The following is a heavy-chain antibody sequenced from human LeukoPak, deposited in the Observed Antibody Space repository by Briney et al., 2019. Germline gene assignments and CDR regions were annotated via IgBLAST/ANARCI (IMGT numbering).Heavy chain of an antibody. Sequence: PGGSLRLSCAASGFTFSSYGMHWVRKAPGKGPEWVAFIRYDGSNKYYADSVKGRFTISRDNSKNTLYLQMNSLRAEDTAVYYCAKDRYYYDSSGYVDYWGQGTLVTVSS. J-gene: IGHJ4*02. V-gene: IGHV3-30*02. CDR3: AKDRYYYDSSGYVDY. D-gene: IGHD3-22*01. CDR1: GFTFSSYG. CDR2: IRYDGSNK.